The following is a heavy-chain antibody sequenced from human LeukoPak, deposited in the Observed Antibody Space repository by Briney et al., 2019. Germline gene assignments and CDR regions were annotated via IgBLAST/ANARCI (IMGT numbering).Heavy chain of an antibody. CDR3: ARHAGSYWASAFDI. CDR2: IYYSGST. D-gene: IGHD1-26*01. Sequence: PSETLSLTCTVSGGSISSSSYYWGWIRQPPGKGLEWIGSIYYSGSTYYNPSLKSRVTISVDTSKNQFSLKLSSVTAADKAVYYCARHAGSYWASAFDIWGQGTMVTVSS. V-gene: IGHV4-39*01. CDR1: GGSISSSSYY. J-gene: IGHJ3*02.